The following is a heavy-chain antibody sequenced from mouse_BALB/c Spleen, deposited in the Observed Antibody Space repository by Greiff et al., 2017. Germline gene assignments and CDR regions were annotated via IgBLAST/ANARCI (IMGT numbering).Heavy chain of an antibody. D-gene: IGHD2-3*01. CDR3: ARARDGYCDY. V-gene: IGHV1-63*02. CDR2: IYPGGGYT. CDR1: GYTFTNYW. Sequence: QVQLKESGAELVRPGTSVKISCKASGYTFTNYWLGWVKQRPGHGLEWIGDIYPGGGYTNNNEKFKGKATLTADTSSSTDYMQLSSLTSEDSAVYYCARARDGYCDYWGQGTLVTVSA. J-gene: IGHJ3*01.